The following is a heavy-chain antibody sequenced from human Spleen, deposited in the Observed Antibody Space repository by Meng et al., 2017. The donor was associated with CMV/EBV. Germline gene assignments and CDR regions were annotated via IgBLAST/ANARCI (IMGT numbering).Heavy chain of an antibody. V-gene: IGHV1-18*01. CDR3: ARDFTSPYYDSRSYSPYYYDY. J-gene: IGHJ4*02. CDR2: ISPYNGNT. CDR1: YG. Sequence: YGIGWVRQAPGQGLEWMGWISPYNGNTNYAQKFQGRITMTSDTSTNTAYMDLGSLRSDDTAVYYCARDFTSPYYDSRSYSPYYYDYWGQGALVTVSS. D-gene: IGHD3-22*01.